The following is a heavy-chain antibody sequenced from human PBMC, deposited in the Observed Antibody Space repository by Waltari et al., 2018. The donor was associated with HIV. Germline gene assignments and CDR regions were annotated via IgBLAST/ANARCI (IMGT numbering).Heavy chain of an antibody. CDR3: TRGSGRYEY. CDR2: IRAKAYGGTT. CDR1: AFTFGACP. J-gene: IGHJ4*02. V-gene: IGHV3-49*04. D-gene: IGHD1-26*01. Sequence: VQLVVTGGGFVQPGRSLGLSCATSAFTFGACPMTWVRQAPGKGLEWVGYIRAKAYGGTTEYAPSLKGRVTILRDDSKGIAHLQMNSLRIEDTGVYYCTRGSGRYEYWGQGTLVTVSS.